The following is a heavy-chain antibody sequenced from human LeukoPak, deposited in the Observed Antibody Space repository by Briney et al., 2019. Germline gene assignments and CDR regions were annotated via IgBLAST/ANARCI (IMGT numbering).Heavy chain of an antibody. CDR1: GFTVTSNY. D-gene: IGHD6-19*01. Sequence: GGSLRLSCVVSGFTVTSNYMSWVRQAPGKGLEWVSVIYSGGDTYYADSVKGRFTISRDTSKNTLYLQMNSLRAEDTAVYYCARGLYTSGWIDYWGQGTLVTVSS. J-gene: IGHJ4*02. V-gene: IGHV3-66*01. CDR2: IYSGGDT. CDR3: ARGLYTSGWIDY.